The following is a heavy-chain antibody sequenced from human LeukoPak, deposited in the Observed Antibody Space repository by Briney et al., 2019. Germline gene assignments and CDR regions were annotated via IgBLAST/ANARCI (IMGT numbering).Heavy chain of an antibody. D-gene: IGHD1-26*01. CDR1: GFTFSSYA. CDR2: INGNGDNT. CDR3: AKPLVGARAFDY. Sequence: GGSLRLSCAASGFTFSSYAMNWVRQAPGKGLEWVSFINGNGDNTKYADSVRGRFTISRDSSRNTVYLQMNSLRAEDTAVYYCAKPLVGARAFDYWGQGTLVTVSS. J-gene: IGHJ4*02. V-gene: IGHV3-23*01.